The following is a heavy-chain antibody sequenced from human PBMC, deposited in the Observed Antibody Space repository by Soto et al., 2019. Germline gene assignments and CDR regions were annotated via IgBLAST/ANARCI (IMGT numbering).Heavy chain of an antibody. CDR1: GFTFSSYS. V-gene: IGHV3-21*01. Sequence: GGSLRLSCAASGFTFSSYSMNWVRQAPGKGLEWVSSISSSSSYIYYADSVKGRFTISRDNAKNSLYLQMNGLRAEDTAVYYCARWQLTGDAFDIWGQGTMITVSS. D-gene: IGHD1-26*01. J-gene: IGHJ3*02. CDR3: ARWQLTGDAFDI. CDR2: ISSSSSYI.